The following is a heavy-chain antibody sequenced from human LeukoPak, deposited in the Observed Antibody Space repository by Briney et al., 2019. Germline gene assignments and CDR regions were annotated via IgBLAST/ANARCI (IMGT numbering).Heavy chain of an antibody. CDR1: GGSISSSSYY. J-gene: IGHJ5*02. CDR3: ARGVEGSGSYRGNWFDP. Sequence: SETLSLTCTVSGGSISSSSYYWGWIRQPPGTGLEWLGSIYYSGSTYYNLSLKSRVTISVDTSKNQFSLKLSSVTAADTAVYYCARGVEGSGSYRGNWFDPWGQGTLVTVSS. CDR2: IYYSGST. D-gene: IGHD3-10*01. V-gene: IGHV4-39*07.